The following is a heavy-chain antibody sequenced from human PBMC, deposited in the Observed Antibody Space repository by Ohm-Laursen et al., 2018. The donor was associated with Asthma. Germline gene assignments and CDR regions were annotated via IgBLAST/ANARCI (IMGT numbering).Heavy chain of an antibody. CDR1: GGSISSDGYY. CDR3: ARGHDILTGFLPCYFDY. CDR2: IYNSGST. J-gene: IGHJ4*02. Sequence: TLSLTCTVSGGSISSDGYYWSWIRQHPGKALEWIGHIYNSGSTHYIPSLESRLTMSIDTSKNQFSLKLSSVTAADTAVYYCARGHDILTGFLPCYFDYWGQGTLVTVSS. D-gene: IGHD3-9*01. V-gene: IGHV4-31*03.